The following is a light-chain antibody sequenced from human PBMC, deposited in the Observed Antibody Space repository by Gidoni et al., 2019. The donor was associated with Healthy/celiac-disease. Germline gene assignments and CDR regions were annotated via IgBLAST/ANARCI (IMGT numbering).Light chain of an antibody. CDR3: SSYTSSSTSL. CDR2: DVS. V-gene: IGLV2-14*03. CDR1: SSDVGGYNY. J-gene: IGLJ1*01. Sequence: QSALPQPASVSGSPGPSITIPCTGTSSDVGGYNYVSWYQQHPGKAPKLMIYDVSNRPSGVSNRFSGSKSGNTASLTMTGLQAEDEADYYCSSYTSSSTSLFGTATKVTVL.